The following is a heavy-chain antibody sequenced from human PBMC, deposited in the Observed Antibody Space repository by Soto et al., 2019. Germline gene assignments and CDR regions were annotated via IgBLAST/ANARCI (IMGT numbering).Heavy chain of an antibody. CDR2: INHSGST. D-gene: IGHD2-15*01. CDR1: GGSFSGYY. V-gene: IGHV4-34*01. J-gene: IGHJ5*02. CDR3: ARGYCSGGSCYRWFDP. Sequence: PSETLSLTCAVYGGSFSGYYWSWIRQPPGKGLEWIGEINHSGSTNYNPSLKSRVTISVDTSKNQFFLKLSAVTAADTAGYYCARGYCSGGSCYRWFDPWGQGTLVTVS.